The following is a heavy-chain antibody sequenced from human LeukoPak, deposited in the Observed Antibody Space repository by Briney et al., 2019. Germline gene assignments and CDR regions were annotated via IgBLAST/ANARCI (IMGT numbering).Heavy chain of an antibody. Sequence: GGSLRLSCAASGFTFSSYDMHWVRQATGKGLEWVSAIGTAGDTYYPGSVKGRFTISRENAKNSLYLQMNSLRAGDTAVYYCARGARSYWYFDLWGRGTLVTVSS. V-gene: IGHV3-13*01. CDR2: IGTAGDT. CDR3: ARGARSYWYFDL. CDR1: GFTFSSYD. J-gene: IGHJ2*01.